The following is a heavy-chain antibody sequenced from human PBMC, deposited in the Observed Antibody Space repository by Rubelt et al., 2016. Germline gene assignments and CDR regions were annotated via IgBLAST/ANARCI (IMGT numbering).Heavy chain of an antibody. Sequence: SGFTFSSYWMHWVRQAPWKGLVWVSRINSDGSSTSYADSVKGRFTISRDNAKNTLYLQMNSLRAEDTAVYYCARGPYGSGSYYNVRERFYWGQGTLVTVSS. CDR2: INSDGSST. J-gene: IGHJ4*02. CDR1: GFTFSSYW. V-gene: IGHV3-74*01. CDR3: ARGPYGSGSYYNVRERFY. D-gene: IGHD3-10*01.